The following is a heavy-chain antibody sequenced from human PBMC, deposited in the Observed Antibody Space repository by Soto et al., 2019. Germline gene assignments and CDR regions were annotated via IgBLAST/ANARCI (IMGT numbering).Heavy chain of an antibody. CDR1: GVPLSGSA. Sequence: GGAPRLSPGASGVPLSGSAMHLVPPGSGEGLEWVGRIRSKANSYATAYAASVKGRFTISRDDSKNTAYLQMNSLKTEDTAVYYCTSSGAVAAAGTDDYWGQGTLVTVSS. J-gene: IGHJ4*02. D-gene: IGHD6-13*01. CDR2: IRSKANSYAT. CDR3: TSSGAVAAAGTDDY. V-gene: IGHV3-73*01.